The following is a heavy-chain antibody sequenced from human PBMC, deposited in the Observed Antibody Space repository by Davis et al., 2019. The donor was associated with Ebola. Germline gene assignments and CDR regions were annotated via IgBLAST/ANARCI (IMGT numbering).Heavy chain of an antibody. V-gene: IGHV3-73*01. CDR2: IRSKANSYAT. CDR3: TSTVDTADY. CDR1: GFTFRGSA. Sequence: GESLKISCAASGFTFRGSAMHWVRQASGKGLEWVGRIRSKANSYATAYAASVKGRFTISRDDSKNTAYLQMNSLKTEDTAVYYCTSTVDTADYWGQGTLVTVSS. J-gene: IGHJ4*02. D-gene: IGHD5-18*01.